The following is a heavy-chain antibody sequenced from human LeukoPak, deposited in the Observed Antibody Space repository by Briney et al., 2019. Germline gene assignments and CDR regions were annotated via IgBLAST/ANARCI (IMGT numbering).Heavy chain of an antibody. Sequence: GGSLRLSCAASGFTFSSYAMSWVRQAPGKGLEWVSAISGSGGSTYYADSVKGRFTISRDNSKNTLYLQMNSLRAEDTAVYHCAKDRVYYYASGGYYLDYWGQGTLVTVSS. J-gene: IGHJ4*02. CDR1: GFTFSSYA. CDR2: ISGSGGST. D-gene: IGHD3-22*01. V-gene: IGHV3-23*01. CDR3: AKDRVYYYASGGYYLDY.